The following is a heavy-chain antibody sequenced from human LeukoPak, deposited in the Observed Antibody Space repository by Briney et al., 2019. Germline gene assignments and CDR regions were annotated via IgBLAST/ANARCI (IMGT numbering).Heavy chain of an antibody. CDR3: TTVRYRSGFDP. CDR2: ITSSSSSTYR. J-gene: IGHJ5*02. CDR1: GFTFSRYS. Sequence: GGSLRLSCAASGFTFSRYSMNWVRQAPGKGLEWVSSITSSSSSTYRYYADSVKGRFTVSRDNAKNSLYLQMNSLRDEDTAVYYCTTVRYRSGFDPWGQGTLVTVSS. D-gene: IGHD5-18*01. V-gene: IGHV3-21*04.